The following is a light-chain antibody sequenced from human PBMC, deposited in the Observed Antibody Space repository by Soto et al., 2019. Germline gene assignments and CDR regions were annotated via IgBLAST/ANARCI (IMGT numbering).Light chain of an antibody. CDR1: QSVLYSSNNNNY. CDR2: WAF. CDR3: QQYYTTPIT. Sequence: DIVMTQSPASLAVSLGERATINCKSSQSVLYSSNNNNYLAWYQQKPGQPPKLLISWAFTRESGVPDRFSGSGSGTDFTLTISSLQAEDVAVYYCQQYYTTPITFGQGTRLEIK. V-gene: IGKV4-1*01. J-gene: IGKJ5*01.